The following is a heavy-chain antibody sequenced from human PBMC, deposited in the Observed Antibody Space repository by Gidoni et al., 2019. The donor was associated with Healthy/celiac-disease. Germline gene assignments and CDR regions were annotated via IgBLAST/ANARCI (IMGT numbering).Heavy chain of an antibody. Sequence: EVQLVESGGGLVKPGGSLRLSCAASGFTFSSYSMNWVRQAPGKGLEWVSSISSSSSYIYYADSVKGRFTISRDNAKNSLYLQMNSLRAEDTAVYYCARDLSVVTPGDYWGQGTLVTVSS. V-gene: IGHV3-21*01. CDR3: ARDLSVVTPGDY. CDR1: GFTFSSYS. CDR2: ISSSSSYI. D-gene: IGHD2-21*02. J-gene: IGHJ4*02.